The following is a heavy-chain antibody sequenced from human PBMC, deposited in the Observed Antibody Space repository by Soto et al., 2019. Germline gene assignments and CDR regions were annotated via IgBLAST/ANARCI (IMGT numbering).Heavy chain of an antibody. Sequence: QVQLQESGPGVVKTSQTLSLTCTVSGGSIRRRGYYWSWIRHRPGEGLQWIGFFYYSGITDYNPSLRSRDVISADTSNNQVFLQLSSVTAADTAVYYCASSGAREGDWFDPWGQGTLVTVSS. D-gene: IGHD3-16*01. CDR2: FYYSGIT. CDR3: ASSGAREGDWFDP. V-gene: IGHV4-31*03. J-gene: IGHJ5*02. CDR1: GGSIRRRGYY.